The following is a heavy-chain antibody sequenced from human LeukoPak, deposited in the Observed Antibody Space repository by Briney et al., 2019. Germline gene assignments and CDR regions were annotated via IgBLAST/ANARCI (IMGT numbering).Heavy chain of an antibody. J-gene: IGHJ4*02. CDR2: ITNSGNSK. CDR1: EFTFSSYS. Sequence: GGSLRLSCAASEFTFSSYSMNWVRQAPGKGLEWVSYITNSGNSKSYADSVKGRFTISRDNSKNTLYLQMNSLRTEDTAVYYCVRDRGDGYNQIDYWGQGTLVTVSS. CDR3: VRDRGDGYNQIDY. D-gene: IGHD5-24*01. V-gene: IGHV3-48*01.